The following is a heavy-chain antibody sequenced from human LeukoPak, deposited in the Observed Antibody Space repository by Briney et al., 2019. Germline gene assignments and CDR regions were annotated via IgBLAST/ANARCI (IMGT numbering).Heavy chain of an antibody. D-gene: IGHD2-2*01. CDR3: ARGGIGYCTSSSCYFDS. CDR1: GDSVSTNSAA. Sequence: SQTLSLTCAISGDSVSTNSAAWNWPRQSPSRGLEWLGRTYYRSNWYNDYAVSVRSRITINPDTSKNHFSQQLNSVTPEDTAVYYCARGGIGYCTSSSCYFDSWGQGTLVTVSS. V-gene: IGHV6-1*01. CDR2: TYYRSNWYN. J-gene: IGHJ4*02.